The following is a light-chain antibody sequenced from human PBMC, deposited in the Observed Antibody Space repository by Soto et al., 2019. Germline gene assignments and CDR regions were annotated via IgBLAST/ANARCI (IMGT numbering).Light chain of an antibody. CDR2: AAS. Sequence: EIAVTQSPATLSVSPEERATLSCRASQSVASNLAWYQQKPGQTPRLLIYAASTRATGIPARFSGSGSGTDFNLTITSLQSEDFAVYYCQQYYHGPRKFGQGTKGE. CDR1: QSVASN. J-gene: IGKJ1*01. V-gene: IGKV3-15*01. CDR3: QQYYHGPRK.